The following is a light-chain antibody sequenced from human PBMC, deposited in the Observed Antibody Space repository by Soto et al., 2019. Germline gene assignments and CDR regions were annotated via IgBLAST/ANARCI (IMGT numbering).Light chain of an antibody. V-gene: IGKV1-39*01. CDR1: QTVNNNY. Sequence: IQMSQSPSSLSASVGDRVSITCRASQTVNNNYVNWYQQKPGEAPKLLIYIASGLQSGVSSRFNGSGSGTDFTLHINSLQPDDVATYFCQQTSSFPLSFGGGTKVEIK. CDR3: QQTSSFPLS. J-gene: IGKJ4*01. CDR2: IAS.